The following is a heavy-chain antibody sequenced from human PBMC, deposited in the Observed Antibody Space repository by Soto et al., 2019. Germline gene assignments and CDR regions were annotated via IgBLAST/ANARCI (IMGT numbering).Heavy chain of an antibody. CDR3: AKSGQGYYDSSGIRESEDNSGNYYYYYGMDV. D-gene: IGHD3-22*01. CDR2: ISGSGGST. CDR1: GFTFSSYA. Sequence: PGGSLRLSCAASGFTFSSYAMSWVRQAPGKGLEWVSAISGSGGSTYYADSVKGRFTISRDNSKNTLYLQMNSLRAEDTAVYYCAKSGQGYYDSSGIRESEDNSGNYYYYYGMDVWGQGTTVTVYS. J-gene: IGHJ6*02. V-gene: IGHV3-23*01.